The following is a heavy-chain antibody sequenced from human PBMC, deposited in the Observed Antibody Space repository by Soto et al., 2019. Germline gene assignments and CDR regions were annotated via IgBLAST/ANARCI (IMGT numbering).Heavy chain of an antibody. J-gene: IGHJ4*02. D-gene: IGHD4-17*01. Sequence: QLQLQESGSGLVKPSQTLSLTCAVSGGSISSGGYSWSWIRQPPGKVLEWIGYIYHSGNTYYNPSLKSPLTISVDTSKNQFSLNLTSVPAADPAMYYCARGDYGPYYFDYWGQGTLVTVSS. CDR2: IYHSGNT. CDR1: GGSISSGGYS. V-gene: IGHV4-30-2*01. CDR3: ARGDYGPYYFDY.